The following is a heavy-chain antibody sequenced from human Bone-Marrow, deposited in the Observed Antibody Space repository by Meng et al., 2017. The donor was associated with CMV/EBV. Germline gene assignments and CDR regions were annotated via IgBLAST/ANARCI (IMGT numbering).Heavy chain of an antibody. CDR3: AREEGGNILLVPASN. Sequence: ASVKVSCKASGYTFTSYDINWVRQATGQGLEWMGWMNPNSGNTGYAQKFQGRVTMTRDTSTSTVYMELSSLRSEDTAVYYCAREEGGNILLVPASNWGQGTLVTVSS. CDR2: MNPNSGNT. V-gene: IGHV1-8*01. CDR1: GYTFTSYD. D-gene: IGHD2-2*01. J-gene: IGHJ4*02.